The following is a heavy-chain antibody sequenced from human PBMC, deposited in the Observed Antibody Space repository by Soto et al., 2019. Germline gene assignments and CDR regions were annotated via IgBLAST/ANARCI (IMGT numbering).Heavy chain of an antibody. J-gene: IGHJ3*02. CDR2: ISGSGGST. CDR3: AKPKELLRKYDAFDI. Sequence: GSLRLSCAASGFTFSSYAMILVRQAPGKGLEWVSAISGSGGSTYYADSVKGRFTISRDNSKNTLYLQMNSLRAEDTAVYYCAKPKELLRKYDAFDIWGQGTMVTVSS. V-gene: IGHV3-23*01. CDR1: GFTFSSYA. D-gene: IGHD1-26*01.